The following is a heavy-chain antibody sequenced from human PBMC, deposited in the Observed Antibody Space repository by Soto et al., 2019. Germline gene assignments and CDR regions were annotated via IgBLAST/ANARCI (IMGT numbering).Heavy chain of an antibody. CDR2: ISSSSSYI. Sequence: GGSLRLSCAASGFTFSSYSMNWVRQAPGKGLEWVSSISSSSSYIYYADSVKGRFTISRDNAKNSLYLQMNSLRAEDTAVYYCARKKQYCTNGVCQLLFFDYWGQGTLVTVSS. D-gene: IGHD2-8*01. V-gene: IGHV3-21*01. CDR3: ARKKQYCTNGVCQLLFFDY. CDR1: GFTFSSYS. J-gene: IGHJ4*02.